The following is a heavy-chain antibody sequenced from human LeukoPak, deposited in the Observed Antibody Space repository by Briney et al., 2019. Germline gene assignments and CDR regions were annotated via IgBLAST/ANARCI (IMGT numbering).Heavy chain of an antibody. V-gene: IGHV1-18*01. CDR3: ERDTPLLAVTGFFDY. D-gene: IGHD3-9*01. CDR2: ITAYKGNT. Sequence: GSVKVSCKASGFTFYVYGFSWGRQAPGQRLEWRCGITAYKGNTNYTQTFQSGLTMTTDTSTSTAYMEPRSLRSDATAVSYCERDTPLLAVTGFFDYWGQGALVTASS. J-gene: IGHJ4*02. CDR1: GFTFYVYG.